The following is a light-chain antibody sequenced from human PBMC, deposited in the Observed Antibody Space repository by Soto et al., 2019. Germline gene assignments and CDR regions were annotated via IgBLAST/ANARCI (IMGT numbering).Light chain of an antibody. CDR2: AAS. Sequence: IQMTQSPSSLSASVGDRVTITCRASQGIRNDLGWYQQKPGKAPKRLIYAASSLQSGVPSSCSGSESGTESTLTISSLQPEDFAPYDGVEDNSYPRTFGQGTKVEIK. V-gene: IGKV1-17*01. J-gene: IGKJ1*01. CDR3: VEDNSYPRT. CDR1: QGIRND.